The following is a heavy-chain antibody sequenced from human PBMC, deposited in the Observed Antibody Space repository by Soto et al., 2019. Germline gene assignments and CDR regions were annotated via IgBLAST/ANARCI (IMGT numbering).Heavy chain of an antibody. CDR2: IYWDDDK. CDR1: GFSLTTSGVG. V-gene: IGHV2-5*02. J-gene: IGHJ4*02. Sequence: SGPTLVNPTQTLTLTCTFSGFSLTTSGVGVGWIRQSPGKAPEWLALIYWDDDKRYSPSLKSRLTITKDTSKNQVVLTMANLDPADTATYYCAHRVLRTVFGLVTTTAIYFYFWGQGTPVTVSS. D-gene: IGHD3-3*01. CDR3: AHRVLRTVFGLVTTTAIYFYF.